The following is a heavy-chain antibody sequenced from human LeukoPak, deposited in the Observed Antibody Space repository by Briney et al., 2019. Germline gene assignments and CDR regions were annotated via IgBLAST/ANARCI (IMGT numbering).Heavy chain of an antibody. V-gene: IGHV4-39*01. CDR2: IYYGGST. CDR3: ARRSRGSYELNY. Sequence: SETLSLTCTVSGGSISSSSYYWGWIRQPPGKGLEWIGSIYYGGSTYYNPSLKSRVTISVDTSKNQFSLKLSSVTAADTAVYYCARRSRGSYELNYWGQGTLVTVSS. D-gene: IGHD1-26*01. J-gene: IGHJ4*02. CDR1: GGSISSSSYY.